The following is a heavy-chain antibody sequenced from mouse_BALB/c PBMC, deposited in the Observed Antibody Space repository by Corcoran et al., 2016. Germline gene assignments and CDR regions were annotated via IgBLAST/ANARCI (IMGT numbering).Heavy chain of an antibody. CDR1: GYTFTDYN. D-gene: IGHD1-1*01. CDR2: INPYNGGT. Sequence: EVLLQQSGPELVKPGASVKIPCKASGYTFTDYNMDWVKQSHGKSLEWIGDINPYNGGTGYNQKFKRKATLTVDNSSSTAYMELRSLTSEDSAVEYWARGYYYYGSSGWFAYGGQGTLVTVSA. CDR3: ARGYYYYGSSGWFAY. J-gene: IGHJ3*01. V-gene: IGHV1-18*01.